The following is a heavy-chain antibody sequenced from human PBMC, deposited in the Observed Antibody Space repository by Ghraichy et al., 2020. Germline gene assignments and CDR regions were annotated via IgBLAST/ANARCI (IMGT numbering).Heavy chain of an antibody. CDR3: ARNPQKGRMTVLGVIGNFDP. D-gene: IGHD2-21*01. J-gene: IGHJ5*02. V-gene: IGHV3-23*01. CDR1: GFTFSSYA. CDR2: IFGSGGRT. Sequence: GGSLRLSCAASGFTFSSYAMSWVRQAPGKGLEWVSTIFGSGGRTYYADSVKGRFTISRDNSKNTLHLQMSSLRAEDTAVYYCARNPQKGRMTVLGVIGNFDPWGQGTLVTVSS.